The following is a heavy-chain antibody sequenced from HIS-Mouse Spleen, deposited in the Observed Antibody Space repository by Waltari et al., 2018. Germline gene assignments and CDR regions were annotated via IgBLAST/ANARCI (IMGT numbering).Heavy chain of an antibody. CDR1: GFTFSSYW. CDR2: IKQDGSEK. D-gene: IGHD1-26*01. J-gene: IGHJ4*02. Sequence: EVQLVESGGGLVQPGWSLRLSCAASGFTFSSYWMSWVRQAPGKGLEWVANIKQDGSEKYYVDSVKGRFTISRDNAKNSLYLQMNSLRAEDTAVYYCARGAFSGGSYLDYWGQGTLVTVSS. CDR3: ARGAFSGGSYLDY. V-gene: IGHV3-7*01.